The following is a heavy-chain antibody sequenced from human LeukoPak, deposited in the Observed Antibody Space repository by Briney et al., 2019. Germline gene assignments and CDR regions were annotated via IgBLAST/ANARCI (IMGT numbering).Heavy chain of an antibody. D-gene: IGHD3-3*01. Sequence: ASVKVSCKASGYTFTSYDINWVRQATGQGLEWMGWMNPNSGNTGYAQKFQGRVTMTRNTSISTAYMELSSLRSEDTAVYYCARDGAPYYDFWSGSDQTYYYYYGMDVWGQGTTVTVSS. J-gene: IGHJ6*02. V-gene: IGHV1-8*01. CDR3: ARDGAPYYDFWSGSDQTYYYYYGMDV. CDR1: GYTFTSYD. CDR2: MNPNSGNT.